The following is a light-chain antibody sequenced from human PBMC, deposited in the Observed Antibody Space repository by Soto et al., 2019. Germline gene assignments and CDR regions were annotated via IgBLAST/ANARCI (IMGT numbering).Light chain of an antibody. CDR3: CAYADTFYV. Sequence: QSVLTQPPSVSGAPGQRVTISCTGSSSNIGADYAVHWYQHLPGAAPKLLITGDTSRPSGVPDRFSGSKSGNTASLTISGLQAEDEANYYCCAYADTFYVFGTGTKVTVL. J-gene: IGLJ1*01. CDR2: GDT. CDR1: SSNIGADYA. V-gene: IGLV1-40*01.